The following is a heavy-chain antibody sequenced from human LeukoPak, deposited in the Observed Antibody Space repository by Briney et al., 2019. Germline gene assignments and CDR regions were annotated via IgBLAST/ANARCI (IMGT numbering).Heavy chain of an antibody. CDR1: GYTFTVYY. V-gene: IGHV1-2*02. CDR3: AREEDEQGIRRGWFDR. J-gene: IGHJ5*02. Sequence: ASVNVSCTASGYTFTVYYMHWVRQAPGQGHEWMGWINPNSGGTNYAQKFQGRVTMTRDTSISTAYMELSRLRSDDTAVYYCAREEDEQGIRRGWFDRWGQGTLVTVS. D-gene: IGHD1-14*01. CDR2: INPNSGGT.